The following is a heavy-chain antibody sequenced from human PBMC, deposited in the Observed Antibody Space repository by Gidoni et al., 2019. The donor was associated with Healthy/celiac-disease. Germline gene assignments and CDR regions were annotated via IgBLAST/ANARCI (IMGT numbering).Heavy chain of an antibody. D-gene: IGHD3-10*01. J-gene: IGHJ4*02. Sequence: QVQLVQSGAEVKKPGASVKVSCKASGSTFTSYGIRGVRQAPGQGLEWMGWISAYNGNTNYAQKLQGRGTMTTDTSTSTAYMELRSLRSDDTAVYYCARDYFALLISGYDGPGDYWGQGTLVTVSS. CDR1: GSTFTSYG. CDR3: ARDYFALLISGYDGPGDY. V-gene: IGHV1-18*01. CDR2: ISAYNGNT.